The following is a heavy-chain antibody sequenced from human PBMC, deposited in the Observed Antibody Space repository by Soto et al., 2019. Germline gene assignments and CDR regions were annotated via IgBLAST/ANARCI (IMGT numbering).Heavy chain of an antibody. D-gene: IGHD3-22*01. CDR3: ARDFAEYYYDSSGYYDAFDI. J-gene: IGHJ3*02. CDR2: IYYSGST. V-gene: IGHV4-31*02. Sequence: PSETLSLTCTVSGGSISSGGYYWSWIRQHPGKGLEWIGYIYYSGSTYYNPSLKSRVTISVDTSKNQFSLKLSSVTAADTAVYYCARDFAEYYYDSSGYYDAFDIWGQGTMVTVSS. CDR1: GGSISSGGYY.